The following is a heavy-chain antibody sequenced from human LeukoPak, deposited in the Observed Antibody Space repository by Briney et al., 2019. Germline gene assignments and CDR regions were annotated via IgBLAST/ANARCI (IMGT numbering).Heavy chain of an antibody. Sequence: SETLSLTCTVSGVSVSSGSYFWSWIRQPPGEGPQWIGYIYHDGSTNYSPSLRSRVSISVDTSKNQFSLKLSSVTTADTAVYYCVRGGIVGTTARIPLFDYWGQGTLVTVSS. J-gene: IGHJ4*02. D-gene: IGHD1-26*01. V-gene: IGHV4-61*01. CDR1: GVSVSSGSYF. CDR2: IYHDGST. CDR3: VRGGIVGTTARIPLFDY.